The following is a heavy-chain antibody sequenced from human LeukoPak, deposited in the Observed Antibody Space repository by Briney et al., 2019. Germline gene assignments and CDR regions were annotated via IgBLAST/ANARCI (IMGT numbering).Heavy chain of an antibody. CDR3: AKGASSGWLLYWFDP. J-gene: IGHJ5*02. D-gene: IGHD6-19*01. V-gene: IGHV3-23*01. CDR1: GFHFSDYV. Sequence: PGGSLRLSCAASGFHFSDYVMTWVRQAPGRGLEWVSGVSGSGVSTYYADSVKGRFTISRDNSKNTLYLQMNSLRAEDTAVYYCAKGASSGWLLYWFDPWGQGSLVTVSS. CDR2: VSGSGVST.